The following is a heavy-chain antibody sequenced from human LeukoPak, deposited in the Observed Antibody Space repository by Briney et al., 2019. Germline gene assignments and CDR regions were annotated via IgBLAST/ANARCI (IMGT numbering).Heavy chain of an antibody. V-gene: IGHV4-39*01. Sequence: SETLSLTCTVSGGSLSSSSYYWAWIRQPPGKGLEWMGSIYYSGSTYYNPSLKSRVTISVDTSKNQFSLQLSSVSAADTAVYYCSISSGWYEPFAYWGQGTLVTVYS. J-gene: IGHJ4*02. CDR3: SISSGWYEPFAY. D-gene: IGHD6-19*01. CDR1: GGSLSSSSYY. CDR2: IYYSGST.